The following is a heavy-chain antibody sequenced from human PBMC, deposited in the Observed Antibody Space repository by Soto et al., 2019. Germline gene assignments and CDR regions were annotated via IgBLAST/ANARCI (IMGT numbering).Heavy chain of an antibody. V-gene: IGHV3-21*01. D-gene: IGHD3-22*01. CDR3: ATPCVYYYDSSGYYY. CDR2: ISSSSSYI. Sequence: GGSLRLSCAASGFTFSSYSMNWVRQAPGKGLEWVSSISSSSSYIYYADSVKGRFTISRDNAKNSLYLQMNSLRAEDTAVYYCATPCVYYYDSSGYYYWGQGTLVTVSS. CDR1: GFTFSSYS. J-gene: IGHJ4*02.